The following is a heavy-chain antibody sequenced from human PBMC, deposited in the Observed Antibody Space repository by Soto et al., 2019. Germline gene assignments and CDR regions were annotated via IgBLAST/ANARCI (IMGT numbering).Heavy chain of an antibody. D-gene: IGHD6-13*01. V-gene: IGHV4-34*01. CDR1: GGSFSGYY. CDR3: ARTYSSSWSPLEY. J-gene: IGHJ4*02. Sequence: QVQLQQWGAGLLKPSETLSLTCAVYGGSFSGYYWSWIRQPPGNGLEWIGEINQSGSTNYNPALKIRVTIAVDPSRFRFSLKLTSVTAAVTAVYYCARTYSSSWSPLEYWGKGTLVTVSS. CDR2: INQSGST.